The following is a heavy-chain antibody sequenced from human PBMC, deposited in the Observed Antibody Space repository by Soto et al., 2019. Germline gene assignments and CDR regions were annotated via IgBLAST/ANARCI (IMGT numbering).Heavy chain of an antibody. V-gene: IGHV4-4*02. CDR3: ARDSASSGVFT. CDR1: GGSISSSNW. CDR2: ISRSGTT. J-gene: IGHJ3*01. D-gene: IGHD6-19*01. Sequence: QGQLQESGPGLLKPSGTLSLTCAVTGGSISSSNWWTWVRQPPGAGLEWVGEISRSGTTNYKPSLKSRVSISVDKSRNEFSLNLGSVTAADTAMYYCARDSASSGVFTWGQGTMVTVSS.